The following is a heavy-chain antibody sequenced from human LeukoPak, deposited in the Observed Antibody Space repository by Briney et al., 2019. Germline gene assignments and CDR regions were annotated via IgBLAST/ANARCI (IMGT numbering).Heavy chain of an antibody. CDR1: GFTFSSYS. Sequence: XGSLRLSCAASGFTFSSYSMNWVRQAPGKGLEWVSYISSSSSTIYYADSVKGRFTISRDNAKNSLYLQMNSLRAEDTAVYYCARDLIGDILTASLSYGYWGQGTLVTVSS. CDR2: ISSSSSTI. J-gene: IGHJ4*02. D-gene: IGHD3-9*01. CDR3: ARDLIGDILTASLSYGY. V-gene: IGHV3-48*01.